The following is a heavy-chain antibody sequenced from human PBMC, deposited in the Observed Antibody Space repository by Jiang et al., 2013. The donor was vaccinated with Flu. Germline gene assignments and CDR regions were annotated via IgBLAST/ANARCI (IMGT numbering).Heavy chain of an antibody. V-gene: IGHV1-8*01. Sequence: VQLVESGAEVKKPGASVEVSCRTSGYTFSDYDINWVRQATGQGLEWMGRMNPYSGNAAYAQKFQGRVIMTRDTSINTAYMEVSSLTSEDTAVYYCARTRQEMAPDYWGQGTLVTVSS. J-gene: IGHJ4*02. CDR2: MNPYSGNA. CDR1: GYTFSDYD. CDR3: ARTRQEMAPDY. D-gene: IGHD5-24*01.